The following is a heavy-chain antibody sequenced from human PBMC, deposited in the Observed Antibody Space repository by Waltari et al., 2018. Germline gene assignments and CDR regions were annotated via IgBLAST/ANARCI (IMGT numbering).Heavy chain of an antibody. Sequence: QFQLQESGPGLVKPSETLSLTCRVSGYSISSAYYWGWMGQPPGKGLEWIGSIFHSGDTYYNPSLKSRVTISVDTSKNQLSLKLHSVTAADTAVYYCVRDWRAGYFGPVRDTSFDHWGQGTLVTVSS. J-gene: IGHJ4*02. CDR1: GYSISSAYY. D-gene: IGHD3-22*01. CDR2: IFHSGDT. CDR3: VRDWRAGYFGPVRDTSFDH. V-gene: IGHV4-38-2*02.